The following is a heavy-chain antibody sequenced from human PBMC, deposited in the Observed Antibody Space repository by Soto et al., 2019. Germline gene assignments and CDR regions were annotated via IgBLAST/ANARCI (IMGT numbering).Heavy chain of an antibody. J-gene: IGHJ4*02. CDR1: GFIFSNNG. CDR2: MSYDGSAK. V-gene: IGHV3-30*02. CDR3: AIVRVADSPLDH. Sequence: PGGSLRLSCEGSGFIFSNNGMHWVRQAPGKGLEWVAFMSYDGSAKFLADSVKGRFTISRDNSKSTLFLHMSSLRAEDTAMYYCAIVRVADSPLDHWGQGTLVTVPQ. D-gene: IGHD3-10*02.